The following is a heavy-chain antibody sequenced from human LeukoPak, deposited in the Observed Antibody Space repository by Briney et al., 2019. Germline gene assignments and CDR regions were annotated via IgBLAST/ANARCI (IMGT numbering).Heavy chain of an antibody. CDR3: ARGDYGGPSDY. D-gene: IGHD4-23*01. CDR1: GYTFTGYY. Sequence: ASVKVSCKASGYTFTGYYMHWVRQAPGQGLEWMGWINPNSGGTNYAQKFQGRVTTTRDTSISTAYMELRSLRSDDTAVYYCARGDYGGPSDYWGQGTLVTVSS. CDR2: INPNSGGT. V-gene: IGHV1-2*02. J-gene: IGHJ4*02.